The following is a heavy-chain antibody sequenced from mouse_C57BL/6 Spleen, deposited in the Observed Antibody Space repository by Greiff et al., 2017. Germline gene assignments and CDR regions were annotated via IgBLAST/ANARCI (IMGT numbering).Heavy chain of an antibody. J-gene: IGHJ2*01. CDR2: ITPNNGGT. Sequence: EVQLQQSGPELVKPGASVKISCKASGYTFTDYYMNWVKQSHGKSLEWIGDITPNNGGTSYNQKFKGKATLTVDKSSSTAYMELRSLTSEDSAVYYCAKCPFITTVFDYWGQGTTLTVSS. CDR3: AKCPFITTVFDY. CDR1: GYTFTDYY. D-gene: IGHD1-1*01. V-gene: IGHV1-26*01.